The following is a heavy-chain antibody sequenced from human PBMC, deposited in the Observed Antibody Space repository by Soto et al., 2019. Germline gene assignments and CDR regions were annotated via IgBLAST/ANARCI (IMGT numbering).Heavy chain of an antibody. V-gene: IGHV3-23*01. CDR3: AKGSASARPYLFDS. D-gene: IGHD6-6*01. CDR1: GFTFSNSA. J-gene: IGHJ4*02. Sequence: EVQLLESGGGLVQPGESLRLSCAASGFTFSNSAMSWVRQAPGKGLEWVSAISGSGGSTFYADSVKGRFTISRDKSKNTLYLQLNSLRVEDTATYYCAKGSASARPYLFDSSGQGSLVTVAS. CDR2: ISGSGGST.